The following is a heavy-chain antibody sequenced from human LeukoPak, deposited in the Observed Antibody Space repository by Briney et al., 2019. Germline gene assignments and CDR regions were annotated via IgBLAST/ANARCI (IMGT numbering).Heavy chain of an antibody. J-gene: IGHJ4*02. CDR3: ASRDVPRTRIAVAGNY. CDR1: GFTFSDYY. Sequence: GGSLRLSCTVSGFTFSDYYMSWVRQAPGKGLEWVSYISSSGSMLHYADSVEGRFTISRDNAKNSLYLQMNSLRAEDTAVYYCASRDVPRTRIAVAGNYWGQGTLVTVSS. V-gene: IGHV3-11*04. CDR2: ISSSGSML. D-gene: IGHD6-19*01.